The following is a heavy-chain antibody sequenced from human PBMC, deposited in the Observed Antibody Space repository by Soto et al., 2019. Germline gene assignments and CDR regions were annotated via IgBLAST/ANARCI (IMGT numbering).Heavy chain of an antibody. D-gene: IGHD6-6*01. CDR1: GGSISSYY. J-gene: IGHJ4*02. CDR3: ARGLAARDFDY. Sequence: SETLSLTCTVSGGSISSYYWSWIRQPPGKGLGWIGYIYYSGSTNYNPSLKSRVTISVDTSKNQFSLKLSSVTAADTAVYYCARGLAARDFDYWGQGTLVTVSS. V-gene: IGHV4-59*01. CDR2: IYYSGST.